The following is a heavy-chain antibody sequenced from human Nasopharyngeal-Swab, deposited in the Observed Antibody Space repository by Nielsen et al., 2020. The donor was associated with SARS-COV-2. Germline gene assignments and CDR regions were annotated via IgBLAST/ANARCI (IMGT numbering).Heavy chain of an antibody. CDR2: IIPIFGTA. V-gene: IGHV1-69*13. CDR3: ARRFGFGDYYYYYYGMDV. J-gene: IGHJ6*02. D-gene: IGHD3-10*01. CDR1: GGTFSSYA. Sequence: SVKVSYKASGGTFSSYAISWVRQAPGQGLEWMGGIIPIFGTANYAQKFQGRVTITADESTSTAYMELSSLRSEDTAVYYCARRFGFGDYYYYYYGMDVWGQGTTVTVSS.